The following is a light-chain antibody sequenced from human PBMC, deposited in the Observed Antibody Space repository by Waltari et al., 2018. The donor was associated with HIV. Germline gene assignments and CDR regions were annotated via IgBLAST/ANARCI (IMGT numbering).Light chain of an antibody. CDR3: QQYNSDST. CDR1: QSINSW. Sequence: DIQMTQSPSTLSASVGDRVTITCRASQSINSWLVWYQQKPGKAPKLLIYKASSLESGVPSRFSGSGSGTEFTLTISSLQPDDFATYYCQQYNSDSTFGQGTKVEIK. V-gene: IGKV1-5*03. J-gene: IGKJ1*01. CDR2: KAS.